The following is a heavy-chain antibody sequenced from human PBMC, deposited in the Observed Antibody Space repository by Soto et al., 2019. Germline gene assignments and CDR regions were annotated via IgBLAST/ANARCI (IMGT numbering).Heavy chain of an antibody. V-gene: IGHV4-39*01. CDR1: GGSITTGSYY. CDR3: ARRTTAVANYFYD. CDR2: IYHDGST. Sequence: SETLSLTCTVSGGSITTGSYYWGWIRQPPGKGLEWVASIYHDGSTYSSPSLKSRVTISVDTSKDQLSLKLTSLIATDTAVYYCARRTTAVANYFYDWGRGTLVTVSS. D-gene: IGHD4-17*01. J-gene: IGHJ4*02.